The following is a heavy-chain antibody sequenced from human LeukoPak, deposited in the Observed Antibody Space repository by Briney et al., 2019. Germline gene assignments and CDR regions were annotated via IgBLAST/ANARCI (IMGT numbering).Heavy chain of an antibody. Sequence: SETLSLTCTVSGGSISSYYWSWIRQPPGKGLEWIGYIYYSGSTNYNPSLKSRVTISVDTSKNQFSLKLSSVTAADTAVYYCARTAYGGDYWDWGQGTLVTVSS. J-gene: IGHJ4*02. CDR1: GGSISSYY. CDR2: IYYSGST. CDR3: ARTAYGGDYWD. V-gene: IGHV4-59*08. D-gene: IGHD4-17*01.